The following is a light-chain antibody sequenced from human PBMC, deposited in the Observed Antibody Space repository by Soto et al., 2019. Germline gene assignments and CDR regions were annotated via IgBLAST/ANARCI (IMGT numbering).Light chain of an antibody. CDR1: GSDIGRYNY. J-gene: IGLJ2*01. CDR2: EVT. CDR3: SSYINGNPII. Sequence: QSALTQPPSASGSPGQSVTISCTGTGSDIGRYNYVSWYQQHPGKAPKLMLYEVTKRPSGVPDRFSGSKSGNTASLTVSELQAEDEADYYCSSYINGNPIIFGGGTKLTFL. V-gene: IGLV2-8*01.